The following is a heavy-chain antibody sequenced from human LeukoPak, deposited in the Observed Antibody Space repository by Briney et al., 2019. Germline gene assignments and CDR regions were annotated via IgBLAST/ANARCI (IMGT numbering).Heavy chain of an antibody. V-gene: IGHV4-39*07. J-gene: IGHJ3*02. D-gene: IGHD3-22*01. CDR2: IYSSGYT. CDR1: GGSISSSSYY. Sequence: SETLSLTCTVSGGSISSSSYYWGWIRQPPGKGLEWIGSIYSSGYTYYNPSLKSRVTISVDTSKNQFSLKVSSVTAADTAVYYCARYVYYDSSGYYYITHAFDIWGQGTMVTVSS. CDR3: ARYVYYDSSGYYYITHAFDI.